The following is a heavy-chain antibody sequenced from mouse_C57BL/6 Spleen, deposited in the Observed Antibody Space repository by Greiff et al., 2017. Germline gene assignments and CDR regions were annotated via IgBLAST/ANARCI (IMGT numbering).Heavy chain of an antibody. D-gene: IGHD2-3*01. CDR2: ISYSGST. Sequence: EVQLQESGPGMVKPSQSLSLTCTVTGYSITSGYDWHWIRHFPGNKLEWMGYISYSGSTNYNPSLKSRISITHDTSKNHFFLKLNSVTTEDTATYYCALGTYDGSPFAYWGQGTLVTVSA. J-gene: IGHJ3*01. CDR3: ALGTYDGSPFAY. CDR1: GYSITSGYD. V-gene: IGHV3-1*01.